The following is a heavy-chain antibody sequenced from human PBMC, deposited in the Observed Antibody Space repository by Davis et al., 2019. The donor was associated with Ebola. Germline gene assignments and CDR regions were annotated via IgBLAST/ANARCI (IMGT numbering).Heavy chain of an antibody. CDR3: ARDVPSYSSSWYFDY. CDR2: INAGNGNT. D-gene: IGHD6-13*01. J-gene: IGHJ4*02. CDR1: GYTFTSYA. Sequence: ASVKVSCKASGYTFTSYAMHWVRQAPGQRLEWMGWINAGNGNTKYSQKFQGRVTITRDTSASTAYMELSSLRSEDTAVYYCARDVPSYSSSWYFDYWGQGTLVTVSS. V-gene: IGHV1-3*01.